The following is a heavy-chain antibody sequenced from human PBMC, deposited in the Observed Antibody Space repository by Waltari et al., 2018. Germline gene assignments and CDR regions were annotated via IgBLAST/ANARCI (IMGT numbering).Heavy chain of an antibody. CDR1: GFTFRTYW. D-gene: IGHD3-22*01. J-gene: IGHJ4*02. CDR3: VVSGYPFDS. CDR2: INTDGSDK. V-gene: IGHV3-74*01. Sequence: VQLVESGGGLVQPGGSLRLSCAASGFTFRTYWLHWVRQTPGKGLMWVSSINTDGSDKVYADSVKGRFTISRDNAKDTVYLEMNSLRDEDTAVYYCVVSGYPFDSWGQGTLVTVSS.